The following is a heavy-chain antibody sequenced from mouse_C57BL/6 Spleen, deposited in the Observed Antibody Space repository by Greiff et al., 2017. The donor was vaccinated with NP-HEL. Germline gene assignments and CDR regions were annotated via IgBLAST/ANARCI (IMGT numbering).Heavy chain of an antibody. Sequence: EVQGVESGGGLVKPGGSLKLSCAASGFTFSDYGMHWVRQAPEKGLEWVAYISSGSSTIYYADTVKGRFTISRDNAKNTLFLQMTSLRSEDTAMYYCAMETTVVATNYYAMDYWGQGTSVTVSS. J-gene: IGHJ4*01. CDR1: GFTFSDYG. V-gene: IGHV5-17*01. CDR2: ISSGSSTI. D-gene: IGHD1-1*01. CDR3: AMETTVVATNYYAMDY.